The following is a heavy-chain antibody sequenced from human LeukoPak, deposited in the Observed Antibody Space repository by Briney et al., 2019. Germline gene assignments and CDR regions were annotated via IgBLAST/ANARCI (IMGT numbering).Heavy chain of an antibody. CDR1: GYTFTGYY. D-gene: IGHD3-10*01. V-gene: IGHV1-2*02. CDR2: INPNSGGT. Sequence: GASVKVSCKASGYTFTGYYMHWVRQAPGQGLEWVGWINPNSGGTNYAQKFQGRVTMTRDTSISTAYMELSRRRSDDTAVYYCAREAVRNRRITMVRGALSGYYFDYWGQGTLVTVSS. CDR3: AREAVRNRRITMVRGALSGYYFDY. J-gene: IGHJ4*02.